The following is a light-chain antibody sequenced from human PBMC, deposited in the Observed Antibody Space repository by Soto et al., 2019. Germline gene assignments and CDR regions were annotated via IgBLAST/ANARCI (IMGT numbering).Light chain of an antibody. Sequence: QAVVTQPPSVSGTPGQRVTISCSGSSSNIETNYVYWYQHLPGAAPKLLIFTNDQRPSGVPDRFSGSKSGTSASLAISGLQSEDEADYYCAAWDDSLSGRIFGGGTKLTVL. CDR1: SSNIETNY. V-gene: IGLV1-47*02. J-gene: IGLJ2*01. CDR3: AAWDDSLSGRI. CDR2: TND.